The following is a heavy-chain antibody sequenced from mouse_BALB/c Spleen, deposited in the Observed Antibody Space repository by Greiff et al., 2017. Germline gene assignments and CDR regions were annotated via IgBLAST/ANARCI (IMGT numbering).Heavy chain of an antibody. CDR1: GFTFSSYT. CDR3: ARPGVYYDYDVGAMDY. Sequence: EVKLMESGGGLVQPGGSLKLSCAASGFTFSSYTMSWVRQTPEKRLEWVAYISNGGGSTYYPDTVKGRFTISRDNAKNTLYLQMSSLKSEDTAMYYCARPGVYYDYDVGAMDYWGQGTSVTVSS. J-gene: IGHJ4*01. V-gene: IGHV5-12-2*01. CDR2: ISNGGGST. D-gene: IGHD2-4*01.